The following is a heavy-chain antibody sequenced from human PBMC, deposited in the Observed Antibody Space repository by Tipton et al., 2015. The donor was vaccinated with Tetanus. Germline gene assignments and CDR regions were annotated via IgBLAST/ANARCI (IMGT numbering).Heavy chain of an antibody. D-gene: IGHD3-10*01. J-gene: IGHJ6*02. CDR3: ARDRDYYGSGSRGMDV. V-gene: IGHV4-34*01. CDR1: GGSLSGFY. Sequence: LRLSCAVSGGSLSGFYWGWIRQPPGKGLEWIGEINQSGSTNDNPSLKSRVTISVGTSNNQLSLTLRSVTAADTAVYYCARDRDYYGSGSRGMDVWGQGTRVTVSS. CDR2: INQSGST.